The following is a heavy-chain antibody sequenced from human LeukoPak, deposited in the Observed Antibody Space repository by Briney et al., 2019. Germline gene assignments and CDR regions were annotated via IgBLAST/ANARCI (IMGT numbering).Heavy chain of an antibody. CDR3: ARDSGADDAFDI. V-gene: IGHV4-59*01. J-gene: IGHJ3*02. D-gene: IGHD1-26*01. CDR1: GGSISSYY. Sequence: SETLSLTCTVSGGSISSYYWSWIRQPPGKGLEWIGYIYYSGSTNYNPSLKSRVTISVDTSKNQFSLKLSSVTAADTAVYYCARDSGADDAFDIWGQGTMVTVSS. CDR2: IYYSGST.